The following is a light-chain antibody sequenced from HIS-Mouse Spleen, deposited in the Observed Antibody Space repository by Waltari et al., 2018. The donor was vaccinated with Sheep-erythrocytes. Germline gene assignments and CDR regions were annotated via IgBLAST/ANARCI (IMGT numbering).Light chain of an antibody. J-gene: IGLJ1*01. CDR1: SSDVGGYNH. Sequence: QSALTQPRSVSGSPGQSVTISCTGPSSDVGGYNHVSWYQQHPGQAPKLMIYDVSKRPSGVPDRFSGSKSGNTASLTISGLQAEDEADYYCCSYAGSYNHVFATGTKVTVL. V-gene: IGLV2-11*01. CDR3: CSYAGSYNHV. CDR2: DVS.